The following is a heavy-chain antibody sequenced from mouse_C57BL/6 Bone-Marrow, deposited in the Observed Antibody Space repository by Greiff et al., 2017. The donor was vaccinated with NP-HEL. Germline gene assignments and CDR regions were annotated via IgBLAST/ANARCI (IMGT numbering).Heavy chain of an antibody. CDR2: INPYNGGT. V-gene: IGHV1-19*01. J-gene: IGHJ3*01. CDR1: GYTFTDYY. D-gene: IGHD3-3*01. Sequence: VQLQQSGPVLVKPGASVKMSCKASGYTFTDYYMNWVKQSHGKSLEWIGVINPYNGGTSYNQKFKGKATLTVDKSSSTAYMELNSLTSEDSAVYYCAKDWAAWFAYWGQGTLVTVSA. CDR3: AKDWAAWFAY.